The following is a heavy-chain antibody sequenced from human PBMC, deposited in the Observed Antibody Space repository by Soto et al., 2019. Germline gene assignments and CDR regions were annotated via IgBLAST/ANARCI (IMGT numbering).Heavy chain of an antibody. CDR1: GFILSDCA. J-gene: IGHJ6*03. D-gene: IGHD7-27*01. Sequence: EVQLVESGGGLVQPGGSLRLSCATSGFILSDCAMNWVRQAPGKGLEWVSYISSSSSVIDYADSVKGRFTVSRDNARNSLYLQLKSMRVEATAVYYCARDLSWGSNWYDYMDVWGKGTTVTVSS. V-gene: IGHV3-48*01. CDR3: ARDLSWGSNWYDYMDV. CDR2: ISSSSSVI.